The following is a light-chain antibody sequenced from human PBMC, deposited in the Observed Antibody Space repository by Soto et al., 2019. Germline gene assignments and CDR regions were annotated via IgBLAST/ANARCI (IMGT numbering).Light chain of an antibody. J-gene: IGKJ1*01. Sequence: ENVLTQSPGTLSMSPGERVTLSCRASQDIRSHLAWYQQKPGQAPRLLIFDASSRATGIPDRFSGSGSGTDFTLSISRLEPEDFAVYYCQQYATSPRTFGQGTRVEIK. V-gene: IGKV3-20*01. CDR3: QQYATSPRT. CDR1: QDIRSH. CDR2: DAS.